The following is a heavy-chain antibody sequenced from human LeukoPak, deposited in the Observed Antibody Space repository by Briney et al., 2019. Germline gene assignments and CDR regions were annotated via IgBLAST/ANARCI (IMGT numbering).Heavy chain of an antibody. CDR1: GGTFSRYA. J-gene: IGHJ4*02. CDR3: ARAYSGYDFFEY. Sequence: GSSVKVSCKASGGTFSRYAISWVRQAPGQGLEWMGGIIPIFGTANYAQKFQGRVTITADESTSTAYMEVSSLRSEDTAVYYCARAYSGYDFFEYWGQGILVTVSS. V-gene: IGHV1-69*01. D-gene: IGHD5-12*01. CDR2: IIPIFGTA.